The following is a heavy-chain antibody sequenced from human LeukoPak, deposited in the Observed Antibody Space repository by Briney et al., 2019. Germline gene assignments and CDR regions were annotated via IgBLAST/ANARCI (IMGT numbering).Heavy chain of an antibody. Sequence: GASVKVSCKASGYTFTSYDINWVRQATGQGLEWMGWMNPNCGNTGYAQKFQGRVTMTRNTSISTAYMELSSLRSEDTAVYYCARGSYYYDSSGYWPPFDYWGQGTLVTVSS. D-gene: IGHD3-22*01. CDR1: GYTFTSYD. CDR3: ARGSYYYDSSGYWPPFDY. J-gene: IGHJ4*02. V-gene: IGHV1-8*01. CDR2: MNPNCGNT.